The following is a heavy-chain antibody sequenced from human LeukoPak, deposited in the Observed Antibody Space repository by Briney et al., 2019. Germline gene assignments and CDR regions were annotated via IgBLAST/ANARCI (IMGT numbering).Heavy chain of an antibody. Sequence: GGSLRLSCAASGFTFSSYAMHWVRQAPGKGLEWVAVISYDGSNKYYADSVKGRFTISRDNSKNTLYLQMNSLRAEDTAVYYCARGKGYSYVTTAYFDXXXQGTLXTVXS. CDR1: GFTFSSYA. J-gene: IGHJ4*02. V-gene: IGHV3-30-3*01. CDR3: ARGKGYSYVTTAYFDX. D-gene: IGHD5-18*01. CDR2: ISYDGSNK.